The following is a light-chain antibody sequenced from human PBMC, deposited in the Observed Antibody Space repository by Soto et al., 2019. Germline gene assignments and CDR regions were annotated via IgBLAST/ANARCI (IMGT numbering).Light chain of an antibody. CDR3: MQGVSGFT. CDR1: QSLLHSNGYNY. CDR2: LGS. Sequence: DIVMTQSPLSLPVTPGEPASISCRSSQSLLHSNGYNYLEWYLQKPGQSPQLLIYLGSDRASGVPDRFSGRGSGTDFTLKISRVEAEDVGDYYCMQGVSGFTFGPGTKVEIK. J-gene: IGKJ3*01. V-gene: IGKV2-28*01.